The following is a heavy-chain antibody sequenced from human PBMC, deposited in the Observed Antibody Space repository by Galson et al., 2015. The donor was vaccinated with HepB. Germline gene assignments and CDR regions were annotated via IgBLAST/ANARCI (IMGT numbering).Heavy chain of an antibody. CDR3: ARQGELLWFGDPSSLGMDV. D-gene: IGHD3-10*01. CDR1: GFTFSSYA. J-gene: IGHJ6*02. V-gene: IGHV3-30-3*01. CDR2: ISYDGSNK. Sequence: SLRLSCAASGFTFSSYAMHWVHQAPGKGLEWAAVISYDGSNKYYADSVKGRFTISRDNSKNTLYLQMNSLRAEDTAVYYCARQGELLWFGDPSSLGMDVWGQGTTVTVSS.